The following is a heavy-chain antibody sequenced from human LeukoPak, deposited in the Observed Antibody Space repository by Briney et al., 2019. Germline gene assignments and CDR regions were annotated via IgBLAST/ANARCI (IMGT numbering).Heavy chain of an antibody. CDR3: VVVPAAPNYYYDMDV. D-gene: IGHD2-2*01. CDR1: GYSFTSYW. Sequence: GESLKISCKGSGYSFTSYWISWVRQMPGKGLEWMGRIDPSDSYTNYSPSFQGHVTISADKSISTAYLQWSSLKASDTAMYYCVVVPAAPNYYYDMDVWGQGTTVTVSS. CDR2: IDPSDSYT. J-gene: IGHJ6*02. V-gene: IGHV5-10-1*01.